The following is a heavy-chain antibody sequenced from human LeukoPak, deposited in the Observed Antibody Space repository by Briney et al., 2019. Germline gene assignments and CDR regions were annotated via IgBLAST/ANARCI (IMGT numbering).Heavy chain of an antibody. Sequence: ASVKVSCKASGYTFTSYGISWVRQAPGQGLEWMGGISAYNGNTNYAQKFQGRVTITADKSTSTAYMELSSLRSEDTAVYYCATGVLWSGYAFDYWGQGTLVTVSS. CDR2: ISAYNGNT. CDR3: ATGVLWSGYAFDY. V-gene: IGHV1-18*01. D-gene: IGHD3-3*01. J-gene: IGHJ4*02. CDR1: GYTFTSYG.